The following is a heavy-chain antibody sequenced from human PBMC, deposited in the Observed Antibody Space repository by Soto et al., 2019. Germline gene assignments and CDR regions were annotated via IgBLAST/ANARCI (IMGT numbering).Heavy chain of an antibody. CDR1: GFTFSSYS. Sequence: EVQLAESGGGLVKPGGSLRLSCAASGFTFSSYSMNWVRQAPGKGLECVSSISSSSSYIYYADSVKGRFTISRDNAKNSMYLQMNSLRAEDTAVYYCTDEDAIQETYYYYGLDVWGQGTTVTVSS. CDR3: TDEDAIQETYYYYGLDV. CDR2: ISSSSSYI. V-gene: IGHV3-21*01. D-gene: IGHD5-18*01. J-gene: IGHJ6*02.